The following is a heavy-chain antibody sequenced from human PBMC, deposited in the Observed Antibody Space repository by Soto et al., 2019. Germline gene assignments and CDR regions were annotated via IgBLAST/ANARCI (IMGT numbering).Heavy chain of an antibody. V-gene: IGHV4-39*01. J-gene: IGHJ4*02. CDR3: ARQKAMVRGVINY. D-gene: IGHD3-10*01. CDR1: GGSISSSSYY. CDR2: IYYSGST. Sequence: SETLSLTCTVSGGSISSSSYYWVWIRHPPGKGLEWIGSIYYSGSTYYNPSLKSRVTISVDTSKNQFSLKLSSVTAADTAVYYCARQKAMVRGVINYWGQGTLVTVSS.